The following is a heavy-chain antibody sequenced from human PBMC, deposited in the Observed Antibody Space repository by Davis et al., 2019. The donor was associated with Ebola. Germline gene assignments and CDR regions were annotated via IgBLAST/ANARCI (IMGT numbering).Heavy chain of an antibody. CDR2: INTNTGNT. D-gene: IGHD5-12*01. J-gene: IGHJ3*02. CDR3: TTPGGQDSGYDVFEI. CDR1: GYTFISYY. V-gene: IGHV1-46*03. Sequence: AASVKVSCKASGYTFISYYMCWVRQAPGQRLEWMGWINTNTGNTKYSQKFQGRVTFTRDTSTTTVYMDLSSLRSEDTALYYCTTPGGQDSGYDVFEIWGQGTMVTVSS.